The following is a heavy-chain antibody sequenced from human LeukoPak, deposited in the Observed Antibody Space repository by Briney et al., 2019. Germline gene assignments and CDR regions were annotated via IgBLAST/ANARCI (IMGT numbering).Heavy chain of an antibody. V-gene: IGHV3-23*01. CDR1: GFTFGSYA. CDR3: ARSTKPIVATTFDY. CDR2: ISASGGST. D-gene: IGHD5-12*01. Sequence: GGSLRLSCAASGFTFGSYAMSWVRQAPGKGLEWVSLISASGGSTYYADSVKGRFTISRDNSKNTLYLQMNSLRAEDTAIYYCARSTKPIVATTFDYWGQGTLVTVSS. J-gene: IGHJ4*02.